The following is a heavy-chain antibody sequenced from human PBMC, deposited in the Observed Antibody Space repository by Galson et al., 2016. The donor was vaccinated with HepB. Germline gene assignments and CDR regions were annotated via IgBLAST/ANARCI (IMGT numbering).Heavy chain of an antibody. V-gene: IGHV3-15*01. CDR1: GFTFRYAW. Sequence: SLRLSCAASGFTFRYAWMSWVRQAPGKGLEWVGRIKSKTDGGTTDYAAPVKGRFTISGDDSKNTVYLQVSSLKTEDTAVYYCTTESGENHDAWGQGTLVTVSS. CDR2: IKSKTDGGTT. CDR3: TTESGENHDA. J-gene: IGHJ5*02. D-gene: IGHD3-16*01.